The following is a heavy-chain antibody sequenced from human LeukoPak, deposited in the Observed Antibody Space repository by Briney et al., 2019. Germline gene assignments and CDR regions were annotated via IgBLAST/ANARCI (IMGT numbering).Heavy chain of an antibody. Sequence: KPGGSLRLSCAASGFTFSSYSMNWVRQAPGKGLEWVSSISSSSSYIYYADSVKGRFTISRDNAKNSLYLQRNRLRAEDTAVYYCARWGKYFDWSSVYMDVWGKGTTVTVSS. V-gene: IGHV3-21*01. J-gene: IGHJ6*03. CDR3: ARWGKYFDWSSVYMDV. CDR2: ISSSSSYI. CDR1: GFTFSSYS. D-gene: IGHD3-9*01.